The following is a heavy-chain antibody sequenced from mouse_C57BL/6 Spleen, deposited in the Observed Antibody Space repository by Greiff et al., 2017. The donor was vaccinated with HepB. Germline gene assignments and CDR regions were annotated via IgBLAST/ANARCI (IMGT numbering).Heavy chain of an antibody. Sequence: EVQLQQSVAELVRPGASVKLSCTASGFNIKNTYMHWVKQRPEQGLEWIGRIDPANGNTKYAPKFQGKATITADTTSNTAYLQLSSLTSEDTAIYYCAGHYYGGSAWFAYWGQGTLVTVSA. J-gene: IGHJ3*01. CDR3: AGHYYGGSAWFAY. CDR1: GFNIKNTY. V-gene: IGHV14-3*01. CDR2: IDPANGNT. D-gene: IGHD1-1*02.